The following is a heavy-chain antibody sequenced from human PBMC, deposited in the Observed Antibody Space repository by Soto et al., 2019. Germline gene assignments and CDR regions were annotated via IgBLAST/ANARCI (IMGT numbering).Heavy chain of an antibody. J-gene: IGHJ4*02. V-gene: IGHV3-74*01. Sequence: GGSLRLSCAASGFTFSTYVMNWVRQAPGQGLEWVSSIASDGSSTSYADSVKGRFTIFRDNTKNTLYLQMNSLRAEDTAVYYCARAVGAARPDYWGQGILVTV. CDR3: ARAVGAARPDY. D-gene: IGHD6-6*01. CDR2: IASDGSST. CDR1: GFTFSTYV.